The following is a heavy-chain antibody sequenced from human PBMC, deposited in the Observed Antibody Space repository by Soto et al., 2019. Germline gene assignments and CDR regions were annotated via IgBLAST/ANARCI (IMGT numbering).Heavy chain of an antibody. Sequence: SVNVSCKAFGYTVISYYVHWVRQAPGQVLEWMGIINPRGGSTTYAQKFQGRVAMSTDTSTSTVYMELSRLKSEDTAVYFCARGSPSRSRLGWLDPWGQGTQVTVSS. V-gene: IGHV1-46*01. CDR2: INPRGGST. D-gene: IGHD3-16*02. J-gene: IGHJ5*02. CDR3: ARGSPSRSRLGWLDP. CDR1: GYTVISYY.